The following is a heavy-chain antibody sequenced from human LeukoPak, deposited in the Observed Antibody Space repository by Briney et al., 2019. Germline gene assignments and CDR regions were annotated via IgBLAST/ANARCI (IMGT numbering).Heavy chain of an antibody. CDR1: GYTFTSYG. V-gene: IGHV1-18*01. D-gene: IGHD4-23*01. J-gene: IGHJ6*03. CDR2: ISAYNGNT. Sequence: GASVKVSCKASGYTFTSYGISWVRQAPGQGLEWMGWISAYNGNTNYAQKLQGRVTMTTDTSTSTAYMELRSLRSDDTAVYYCARAAYGGIPYYYYMDVWGKGTTVTISS. CDR3: ARAAYGGIPYYYYMDV.